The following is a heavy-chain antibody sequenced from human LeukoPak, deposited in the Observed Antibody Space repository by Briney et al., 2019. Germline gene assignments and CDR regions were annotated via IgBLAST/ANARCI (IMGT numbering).Heavy chain of an antibody. CDR1: GGSISSYY. CDR2: IHYSGST. D-gene: IGHD1-26*01. V-gene: IGHV4-59*01. J-gene: IGHJ3*02. CDR3: ARYIVSYPHDAFDI. Sequence: SETLSLTCTVSGGSISSYYWSWIRQPPGKGLEWIGYIHYSGSTSYNPSLKSRVTISVDTSKKQFSLKLSSVTAADTAFYYCARYIVSYPHDAFDIWGQGTMVTASS.